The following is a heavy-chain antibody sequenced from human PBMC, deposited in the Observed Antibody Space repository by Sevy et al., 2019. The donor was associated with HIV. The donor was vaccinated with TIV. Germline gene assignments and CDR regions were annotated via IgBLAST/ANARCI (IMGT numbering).Heavy chain of an antibody. V-gene: IGHV4-30-4*01. CDR1: GGSISSGDYY. J-gene: IGHJ4*02. Sequence: SETLSLTCTVSGGSISSGDYYWSWIRQPPGKGLEWIGYIYYSGSTYYNPSLKSRVTISVDTSKNQFSLKLSSVTAADTAVYYCARDRRGYSGYDLGRFDYWGQGTLVTVSS. CDR2: IYYSGST. D-gene: IGHD5-12*01. CDR3: ARDRRGYSGYDLGRFDY.